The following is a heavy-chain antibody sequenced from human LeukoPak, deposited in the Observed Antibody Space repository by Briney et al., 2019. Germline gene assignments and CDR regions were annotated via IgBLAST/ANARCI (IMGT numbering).Heavy chain of an antibody. CDR1: GGSISSTTYY. J-gene: IGHJ4*02. V-gene: IGHV4-39*01. Sequence: PSESLSLSCTVSGGSISSTTYYWAWIRHPPGKGLEWNGSIYKTGINNYNPSLKRRAFISVDTSNNQYFLNLSSGTAADTASYFCTRHETNNYGPVSPFDCWGQGTLVSVS. CDR3: TRHETNNYGPVSPFDC. D-gene: IGHD3-10*01. CDR2: IYKTGIN.